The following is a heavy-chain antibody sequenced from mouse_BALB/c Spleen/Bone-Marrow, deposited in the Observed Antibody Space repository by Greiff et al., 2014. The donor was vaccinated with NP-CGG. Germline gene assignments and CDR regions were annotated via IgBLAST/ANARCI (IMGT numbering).Heavy chain of an antibody. CDR1: GYAFTNYL. CDR3: ARWDYAMDY. J-gene: IGHJ4*01. CDR2: INPGSGGT. V-gene: IGHV1-54*01. Sequence: LVESGAELVRPGTSVKVSCKASGYAFTNYLIEWVKQRPGQGLEWIGVINPGSGGTNYNEKFKGKATLTAGKSSSTAYMQLSSLTSDDSAVYFCARWDYAMDYWGQGTSVTVSS.